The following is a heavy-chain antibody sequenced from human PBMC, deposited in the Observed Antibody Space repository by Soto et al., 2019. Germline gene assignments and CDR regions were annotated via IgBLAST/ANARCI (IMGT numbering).Heavy chain of an antibody. CDR2: IHYRGST. Sequence: PSDALSLTCRFSCGSITGAYYWNWIRQHPGKGLEWIGSIHYRGSTYYNPSLKTRITISLDRSNNQFSLNLSSVTAADTAVYYCARVRDSFGLDVWGQGTTVTVSS. J-gene: IGHJ6*02. V-gene: IGHV4-31*03. CDR3: ARVRDSFGLDV. CDR1: CGSITGAYY. D-gene: IGHD2-15*01.